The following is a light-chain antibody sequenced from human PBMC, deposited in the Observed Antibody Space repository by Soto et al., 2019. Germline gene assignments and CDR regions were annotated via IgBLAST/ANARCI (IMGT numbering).Light chain of an antibody. CDR3: QQYNTYWT. Sequence: DIQMTQSPSTLSASVGDRVTITCRASESISTWLAWYQQKPGKAPKLLIFQASRLERGVPSRFSGSGSGKGFTLTSSSLQPDYFASYYCQQYNTYWTFGQGTKVEIK. CDR1: ESISTW. CDR2: QAS. J-gene: IGKJ1*01. V-gene: IGKV1-5*03.